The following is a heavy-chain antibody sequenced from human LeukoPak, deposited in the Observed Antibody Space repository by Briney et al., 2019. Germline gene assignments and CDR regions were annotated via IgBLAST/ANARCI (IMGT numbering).Heavy chain of an antibody. V-gene: IGHV3-23*01. CDR1: GFTFSSYA. Sequence: GGSLRLSCAASGFTFSSYAMSWVRQAPGKGLEWVSAISGSGGSTYYADSVKGRFTISRDNSKNTLYLQMNSLRADDTAVYYCARDLRFPRSGYVFFDYWGQGTLVTVSS. CDR2: ISGSGGST. D-gene: IGHD3-3*01. J-gene: IGHJ4*02. CDR3: ARDLRFPRSGYVFFDY.